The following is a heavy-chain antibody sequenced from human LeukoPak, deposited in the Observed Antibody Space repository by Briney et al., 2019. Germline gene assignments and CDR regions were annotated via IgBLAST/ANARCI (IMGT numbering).Heavy chain of an antibody. CDR2: ISSNGGST. V-gene: IGHV3-64*04. CDR1: GFSFSSYA. CDR3: AKVQEMDTILPPFHY. D-gene: IGHD5-24*01. Sequence: GGSLRLSCSASGFSFSSYAMYWVRQAPGKGLEYVSAISSNGGSTYYADSVKGRFTISRDNSKNTLYLLVNSLRAADRAIYYCAKVQEMDTILPPFHYWGQGTLVTVSS. J-gene: IGHJ4*02.